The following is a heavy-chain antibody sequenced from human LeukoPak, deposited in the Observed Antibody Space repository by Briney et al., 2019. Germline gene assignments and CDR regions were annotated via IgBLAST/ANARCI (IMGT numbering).Heavy chain of an antibody. Sequence: GGSLRLSCAVSGFTFSSYAMSWVRQAPGKGLEWVSAISGSGDSTYYADSVKGRFTISRDNSKNTLYLQMNSLRAEDTAVYYCAKDQRITLFGVVIRSVVSPKAFDYWGQGTLVTVSS. J-gene: IGHJ4*02. CDR2: ISGSGDST. CDR3: AKDQRITLFGVVIRSVVSPKAFDY. V-gene: IGHV3-23*01. D-gene: IGHD3-3*01. CDR1: GFTFSSYA.